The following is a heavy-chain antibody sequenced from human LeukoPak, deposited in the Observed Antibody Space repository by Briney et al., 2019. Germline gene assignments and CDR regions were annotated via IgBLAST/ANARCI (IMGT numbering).Heavy chain of an antibody. CDR2: ISAYDGKT. J-gene: IGHJ4*02. Sequence: TSVKVSCKASGYNFRNFGISWVRQAPGQGLEWMGWISAYDGKTNYAVRLQGRVTMTTDTSATTAYMELRSLRSDDTAVYYCARWAGSGFYYFDYWGQGTLVTVSS. D-gene: IGHD1-26*01. V-gene: IGHV1-18*01. CDR1: GYNFRNFG. CDR3: ARWAGSGFYYFDY.